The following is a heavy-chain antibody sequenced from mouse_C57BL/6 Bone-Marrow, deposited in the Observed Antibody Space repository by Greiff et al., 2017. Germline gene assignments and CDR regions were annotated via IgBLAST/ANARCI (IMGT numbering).Heavy chain of an antibody. CDR1: GYTFTSYD. V-gene: IGHV1-85*01. Sequence: QVQLKQSGPELVKPGASVKLSCKASGYTFTSYDINWVKQRPGQGLEWIGWIYPRDGSTKYNEKFKGKATLTVDTSSSTAYMELHSLTSEDSAVYFCAGAGGGSSHWYFDVWGTGTTVTVSS. CDR2: IYPRDGST. D-gene: IGHD1-1*01. CDR3: AGAGGGSSHWYFDV. J-gene: IGHJ1*03.